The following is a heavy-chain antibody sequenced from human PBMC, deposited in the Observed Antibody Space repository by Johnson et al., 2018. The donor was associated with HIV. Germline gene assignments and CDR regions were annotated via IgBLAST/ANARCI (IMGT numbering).Heavy chain of an antibody. J-gene: IGHJ3*02. CDR2: ISYDGSNK. V-gene: IGHV3-30-3*01. CDR1: GFTFSSYA. CDR3: ARDPDPFREYHGDAFDI. D-gene: IGHD3-10*01. Sequence: QVQLVESGGGVVQPGRSLRLSCAASGFTFSSYAMHWVRQAPGQGLEWVAVISYDGSNKYYADSVKGRFSISRDSSKDTLYVQMNSLRGEDTAVYYCARDPDPFREYHGDAFDIWGQGTVVTVSS.